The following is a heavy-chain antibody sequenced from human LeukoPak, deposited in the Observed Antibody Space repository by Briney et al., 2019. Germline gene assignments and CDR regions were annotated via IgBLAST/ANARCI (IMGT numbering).Heavy chain of an antibody. D-gene: IGHD1-26*01. CDR2: IYYSGST. J-gene: IGHJ6*03. CDR3: ATELRSGYYYYMDV. Sequence: SQTLSLTCTVSGGSISSGDYYWSWIRQPPGKGLEWIGYIYYSGSTYYNPSLKSRVTISVDTSKNQFSLKLSSVTAADTAVYYCATELRSGYYYYMDVWGKGTTVTVSS. CDR1: GGSISSGDYY. V-gene: IGHV4-30-4*08.